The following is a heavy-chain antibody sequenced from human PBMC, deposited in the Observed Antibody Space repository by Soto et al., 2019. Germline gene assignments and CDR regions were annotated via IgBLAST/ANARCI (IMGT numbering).Heavy chain of an antibody. CDR1: GYTFTSYA. Sequence: QVQLVQSGAEVKKPGASVKVSCKASGYTFTSYAMHWVRQAPGQRLEWMGWINAGNGNSKYSQKFQGRVTITRDTSASTAYMELSSLRSEDTAVYYCARTVGYYYGMDVWGQGTTVTVSS. CDR2: INAGNGNS. V-gene: IGHV1-3*01. CDR3: ARTVGYYYGMDV. J-gene: IGHJ6*02. D-gene: IGHD4-17*01.